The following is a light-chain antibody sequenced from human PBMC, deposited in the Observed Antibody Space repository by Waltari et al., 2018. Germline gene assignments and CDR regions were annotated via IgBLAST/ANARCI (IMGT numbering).Light chain of an antibody. J-gene: IGLJ3*02. CDR3: SSYTSSGTLWV. Sequence: QSALTQPASVSGSPGQSITISCTGTSSDVGGYNYVSWYQQHPGKAPKLMIYDVSNRPSGCSNRFSGSKSGNTASLTISGLQAEDEADYYCSSYTSSGTLWVFGGGTKLTVL. CDR2: DVS. CDR1: SSDVGGYNY. V-gene: IGLV2-14*03.